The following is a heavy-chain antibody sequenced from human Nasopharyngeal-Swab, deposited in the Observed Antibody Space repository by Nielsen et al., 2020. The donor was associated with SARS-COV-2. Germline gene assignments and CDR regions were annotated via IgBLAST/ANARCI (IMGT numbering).Heavy chain of an antibody. Sequence: SETLSLTCTVSGGSISSGSYYWSWIRQPAGKGLEWIGRIYTSGSTNYNPSLKSRVTILVDTSKNQFSLKLSSVTAADTAVYYCARALDYDFWSGYWGRGYFDYWGQGTLVTVSS. CDR1: GGSISSGSYY. CDR3: ARALDYDFWSGYWGRGYFDY. CDR2: IYTSGST. J-gene: IGHJ4*02. D-gene: IGHD3-3*01. V-gene: IGHV4-61*02.